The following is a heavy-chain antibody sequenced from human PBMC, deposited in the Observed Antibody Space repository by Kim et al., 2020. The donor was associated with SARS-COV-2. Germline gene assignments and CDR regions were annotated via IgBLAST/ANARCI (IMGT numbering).Heavy chain of an antibody. CDR2: FDPEEDQI. J-gene: IGHJ4*02. CDR3: ATDRTSGYYTY. V-gene: IGHV1-24*01. D-gene: IGHD3-22*01. Sequence: ASVKVSCKVSGYSLTELAMHWVRQAPGKGLEWMGGFDPEEDQIIYAQKFHGRVTMTEDSSTDTAYLVLRSLRSDDTAVYYCATDRTSGYYTYWCQGILVT. CDR1: GYSLTELA.